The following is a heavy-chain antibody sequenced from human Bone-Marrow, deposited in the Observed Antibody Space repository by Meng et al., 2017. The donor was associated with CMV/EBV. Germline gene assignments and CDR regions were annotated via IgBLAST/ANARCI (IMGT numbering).Heavy chain of an antibody. CDR2: IYSGGSST. V-gene: IGHV3-23*03. D-gene: IGHD7-27*01. J-gene: IGHJ4*02. Sequence: GGSLRLSCVVSGFDISRTYMSWVRQAPGKGLEWVSVIYSGGSSTYYADSVKGRFTISRDNSKNTLYLQMNSLRAEDTAVYYCAKRTGGYFDYWGQGTLVTVSS. CDR1: GFDISRTY. CDR3: AKRTGGYFDY.